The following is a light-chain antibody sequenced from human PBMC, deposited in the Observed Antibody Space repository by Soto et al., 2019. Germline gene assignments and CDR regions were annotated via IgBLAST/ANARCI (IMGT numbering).Light chain of an antibody. CDR3: LADYNSPRT. CDR2: KAS. CDR1: QGVTDW. V-gene: IGKV1-12*01. J-gene: IGKJ1*01. Sequence: DIQMTQSPSSVSASVGDSVTITCRASQGVTDWVACYQQKPGEAPKLLIYKASTLNSGAPSRFSGSGSGTEFTLTISSLQPDDFAPYSCLADYNSPRTVGQGTTV.